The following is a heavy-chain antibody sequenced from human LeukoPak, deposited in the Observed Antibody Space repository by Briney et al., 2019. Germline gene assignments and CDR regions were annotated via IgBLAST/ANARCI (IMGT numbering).Heavy chain of an antibody. J-gene: IGHJ6*02. CDR3: ARAQQQLGLYYYYYGMDV. V-gene: IGHV4-34*01. Sequence: PSETLSLTCAVYGGSFSGYYWSWIRQPPGKGLEWIGEINHSGSTNYNPSLKSRVTISVDTSKNQFSLKLSSVTAADTAVYYCARAQQQLGLYYYYYGMDVWGQGTTVTVSS. CDR2: INHSGST. D-gene: IGHD6-13*01. CDR1: GGSFSGYY.